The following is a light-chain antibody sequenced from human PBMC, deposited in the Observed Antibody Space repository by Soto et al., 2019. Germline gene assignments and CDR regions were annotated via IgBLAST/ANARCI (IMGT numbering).Light chain of an antibody. CDR3: QHYKIDSEA. CDR2: DXS. CDR1: QSFTLW. V-gene: IGKV1-5*01. Sequence: IHMTQSPSTLSASLGDRVTIPXRVSQSFTLWFAWYQQEPRXAPKXXXDDXSNLEMGAPSRFSGSGSGTAFTLTSSSLQPDYSANYDCQHYKIDSEAFGQGTKVDIK. J-gene: IGKJ1*01.